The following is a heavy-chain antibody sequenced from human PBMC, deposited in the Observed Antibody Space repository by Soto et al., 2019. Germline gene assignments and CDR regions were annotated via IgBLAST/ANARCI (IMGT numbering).Heavy chain of an antibody. CDR2: INHSGST. D-gene: IGHD6-6*01. V-gene: IGHV4-34*01. CDR3: ARRSIAARSRYYYYYMDV. CDR1: GGSFSGYY. J-gene: IGHJ6*03. Sequence: SETLSLTCAVYGGSFSGYYWSWIRQPPGKGLEWIGEINHSGSTNYNPSLKSRVTISVDTSKNQFSLKLSSVTAADTAVYYCARRSIAARSRYYYYYMDVWGKGTTVTVSS.